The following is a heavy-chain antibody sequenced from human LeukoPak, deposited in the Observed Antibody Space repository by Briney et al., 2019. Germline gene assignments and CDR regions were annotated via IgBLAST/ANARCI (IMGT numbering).Heavy chain of an antibody. J-gene: IGHJ6*02. Sequence: ASVKVSCKASGGTFSSYAISWVRQAPGQGLEWMGRIIPILGIANYAQKFQGRVTITADKSTSTAYMELSSLRSEDTAVYYCARGKYSYYGMDVWGQGTTVTVSS. CDR2: IIPILGIA. D-gene: IGHD1-26*01. CDR3: ARGKYSYYGMDV. CDR1: GGTFSSYA. V-gene: IGHV1-69*04.